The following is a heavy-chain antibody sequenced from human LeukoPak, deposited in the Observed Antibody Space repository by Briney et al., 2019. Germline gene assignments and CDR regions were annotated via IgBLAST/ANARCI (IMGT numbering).Heavy chain of an antibody. CDR3: ATWSGYHHVY. CDR1: GFTFSSSS. CDR2: INSNGGST. V-gene: IGHV3-64*01. Sequence: PGGSLRLSCAASGFTFSSSSMHWVRQAPGEGLEYVSAINSNGGSTYYANSVKGRFTISRDNSKNTLYLQMGSLRAEDMAVYYCATWSGYHHVYWGQGTLVTVSS. J-gene: IGHJ4*02. D-gene: IGHD3-3*01.